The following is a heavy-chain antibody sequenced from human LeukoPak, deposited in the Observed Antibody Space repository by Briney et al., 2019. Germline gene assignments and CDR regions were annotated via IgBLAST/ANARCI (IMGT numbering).Heavy chain of an antibody. Sequence: GGSLRLSCAASGFTFNNHWMHWVRQAPGKGLVWVSRINNDGSDTTYADSVKGRFTMSRDNAKNTLFLQMNSLRAEDTAVYYCVRGSMGPDYRGQGTLVTVSS. CDR2: INNDGSDT. V-gene: IGHV3-74*01. CDR1: GFTFNNHW. CDR3: VRGSMGPDY. J-gene: IGHJ4*02.